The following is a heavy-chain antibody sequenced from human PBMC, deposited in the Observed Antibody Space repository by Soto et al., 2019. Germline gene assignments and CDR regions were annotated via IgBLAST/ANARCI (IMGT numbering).Heavy chain of an antibody. J-gene: IGHJ4*02. Sequence: GGSLRLSCAASGFTFSSYGMHWVRQAPGKGLEWVAVISYDGSNKYYADSVKGRFTISRDNSKNTLYLQMNSLRAEDTAMYYCAKASQYYYVDYWGQGTLVTVSS. CDR3: AKASQYYYVDY. CDR2: ISYDGSNK. CDR1: GFTFSSYG. V-gene: IGHV3-30*18. D-gene: IGHD3-10*01.